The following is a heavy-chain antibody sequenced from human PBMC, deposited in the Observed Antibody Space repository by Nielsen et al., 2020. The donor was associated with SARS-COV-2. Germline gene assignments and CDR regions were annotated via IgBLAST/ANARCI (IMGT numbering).Heavy chain of an antibody. V-gene: IGHV3-11*03. D-gene: IGHD6-13*01. Sequence: GGSLRLSCAASGFTFSDYYMSWIRQAPGKGLEWVSYISSSSSYTNYADSVKGRFTISRDNAKNSLYLQMNSLRAEDTAVYYCARFSSSWYLDYYYYGMDVWGQGTTVTVSS. CDR2: ISSSSSYT. CDR3: ARFSSSWYLDYYYYGMDV. CDR1: GFTFSDYY. J-gene: IGHJ6*02.